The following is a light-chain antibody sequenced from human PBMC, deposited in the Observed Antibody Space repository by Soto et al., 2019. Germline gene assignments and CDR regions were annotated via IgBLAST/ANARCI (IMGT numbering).Light chain of an antibody. V-gene: IGKV1-5*03. CDR1: PSISSW. CDR2: KAS. CDR3: LLDNSYPWT. Sequence: DIQMTQSPSTLSASVGDRVTITCRASPSISSWLAWYQQKPGKAPKLLIYKASSLERGDPSRFSVSGSGTEFALTVGSRQPDGFASYYLLLDNSYPWTFGQGTKVEIK. J-gene: IGKJ1*01.